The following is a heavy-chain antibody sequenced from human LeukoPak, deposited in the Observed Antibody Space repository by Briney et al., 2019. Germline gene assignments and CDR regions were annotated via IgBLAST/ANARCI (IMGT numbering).Heavy chain of an antibody. V-gene: IGHV4-39*01. CDR3: ARQFATASADTRGYFDF. CDR2: ITYDGCA. D-gene: IGHD2-2*01. J-gene: IGHJ4*02. CDR1: GASISSSNDY. Sequence: SETLSLTCSVSGASISSSNDYWGRIRQAPGKGLEWIGSITYDGCAHYNPSLMSRATIFVATSKNQLYLKLSSVTAAGAAMYYCARQFATASADTRGYFDFWGQGTVVTVSS.